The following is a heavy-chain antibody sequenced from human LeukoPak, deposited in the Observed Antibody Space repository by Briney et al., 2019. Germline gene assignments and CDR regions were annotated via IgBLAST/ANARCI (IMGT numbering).Heavy chain of an antibody. CDR2: IYSGGST. Sequence: TGGSLRLSCAASGFTVSSNFMSWVRQAPGKGLEWVSAIYSGGSTYYADSVKGRFTISRDSSKNTLYLQMHSLRAEDTAVYYCATASYCSGGSCYSDYYYYYYMDVWGKGTTVTVSS. CDR1: GFTVSSNF. J-gene: IGHJ6*03. D-gene: IGHD2-15*01. V-gene: IGHV3-53*01. CDR3: ATASYCSGGSCYSDYYYYYYMDV.